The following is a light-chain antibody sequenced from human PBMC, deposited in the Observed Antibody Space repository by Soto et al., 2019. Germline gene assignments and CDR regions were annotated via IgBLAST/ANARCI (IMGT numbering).Light chain of an antibody. CDR3: HQRTTWPLT. CDR2: DAS. J-gene: IGKJ4*02. CDR1: QSISSY. Sequence: EIVLTQSPATLSLSPGERATLSCRASQSISSYLAWYQQKSGQAPLLLIYDASNRSTGIPARFSGSGSGTDFPLTISSLEPEDFAVYFCHQRTTWPLTFGGGTKVEIK. V-gene: IGKV3-11*01.